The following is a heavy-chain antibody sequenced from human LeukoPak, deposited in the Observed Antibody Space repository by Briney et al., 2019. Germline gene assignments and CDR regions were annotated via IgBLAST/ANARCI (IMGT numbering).Heavy chain of an antibody. V-gene: IGHV3-23*01. Sequence: GGSLRLSCAASGFTFRSYPMRWVRQPPGKGREWVSAISGSGGSTYYADSVKGRFTISRDNSKNTLYLQMNSLRAEDTAVYYCAREVDIVATSELDYWGQGTLVTVSS. CDR1: GFTFRSYP. CDR2: ISGSGGST. D-gene: IGHD5-12*01. J-gene: IGHJ4*02. CDR3: AREVDIVATSELDY.